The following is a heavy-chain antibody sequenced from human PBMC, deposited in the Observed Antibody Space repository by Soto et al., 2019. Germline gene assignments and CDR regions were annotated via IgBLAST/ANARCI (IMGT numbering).Heavy chain of an antibody. V-gene: IGHV3-48*03. D-gene: IGHD2-15*01. CDR2: ISSSGSTI. CDR1: GFTFSSYE. Sequence: PGGSLRLSCAASGFTFSSYEMNWVRQAPGKGLEWVSYISSSGSTIYYADSVKGRFTISRDNARNSLYLQMNSLRAEDTAVYYCARVQMIRVAVVAATSGAFDIWGQGTMVTVSS. J-gene: IGHJ3*02. CDR3: ARVQMIRVAVVAATSGAFDI.